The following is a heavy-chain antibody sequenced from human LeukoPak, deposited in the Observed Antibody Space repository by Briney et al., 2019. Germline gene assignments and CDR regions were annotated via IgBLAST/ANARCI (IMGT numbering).Heavy chain of an antibody. CDR1: GGSISSYY. D-gene: IGHD6-19*01. J-gene: IGHJ3*02. V-gene: IGHV4-59*01. CDR2: IYYSGST. Sequence: SETLSLTCTVSGGSISSYYWSWIRQPPGKGLEWIGYIYYSGSTNYNPSLKSRVTISVDTSKNQFSLKLSSVTAADTAVYYCARGSSSGWYRRAFDIWGQGTMVTVSS. CDR3: ARGSSSGWYRRAFDI.